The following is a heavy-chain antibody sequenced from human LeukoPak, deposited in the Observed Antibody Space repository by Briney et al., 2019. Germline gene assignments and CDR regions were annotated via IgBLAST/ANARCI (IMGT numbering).Heavy chain of an antibody. V-gene: IGHV4-59*01. CDR3: ARGRVSSSTWYSTYYYYFYMDV. J-gene: IGHJ6*03. Sequence: SETLSLTCSVSDDSITMYYWTWIRQPPGKGLEWIGYVDHTGSTNLNPSLNGRVSISRDTTKNLFSLRLRSVTAADTAVYFCARGRVSSSTWYSTYYYYFYMDVWGKGTTVTVSS. CDR2: VDHTGST. CDR1: DDSITMYY. D-gene: IGHD1-1*01.